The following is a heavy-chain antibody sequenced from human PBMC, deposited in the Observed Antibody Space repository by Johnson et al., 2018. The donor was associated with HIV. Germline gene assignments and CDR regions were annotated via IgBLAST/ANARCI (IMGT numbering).Heavy chain of an antibody. D-gene: IGHD1-26*01. CDR1: GFTFDDYA. CDR2: IGGNSGSI. V-gene: IGHV3-9*01. Sequence: VQLVESGGGLVQPGRSLRLSCAASGFTFDDYAMHWVRQAPGKGLEWVSGIGGNSGSIGYADSVKGRFTTSSDNAKNSLYLQMNSLRAEDTALYYCAKDMRVVGATDFHNPVFDIWGQGTMVTVSS. J-gene: IGHJ3*02. CDR3: AKDMRVVGATDFHNPVFDI.